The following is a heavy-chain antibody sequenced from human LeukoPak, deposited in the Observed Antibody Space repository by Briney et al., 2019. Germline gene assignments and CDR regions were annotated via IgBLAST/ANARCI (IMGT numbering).Heavy chain of an antibody. CDR1: GYSFTDYY. V-gene: IGHV1-2*02. D-gene: IGHD3-3*01. CDR2: INTKSGRT. J-gene: IGHJ5*02. CDR3: ARADFIDAGPYLIGP. Sequence: ASVKVSCKTSGYSFTDYYIHWVRQAPGQGLEWMGWINTKSGRTSSARKFQGRVTMTRDPSITTVYMDMAWLTSDDTAIYFCARADFIDAGPYLIGPWGQGTLVTISS.